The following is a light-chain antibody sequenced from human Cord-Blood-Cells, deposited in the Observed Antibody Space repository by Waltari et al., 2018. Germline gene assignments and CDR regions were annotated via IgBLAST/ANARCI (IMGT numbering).Light chain of an antibody. Sequence: DIVMTQSPDSLAVSLGERATINFKSSQSVLYSSNHKNYLAWYQQKPGQTPKLLIYWASTRESGVPDRFSGSGSGTDFTLTISSLQAEDVAVYYCQKYYSTPYTFGQGTKLEIK. CDR3: QKYYSTPYT. CDR2: WAS. CDR1: QSVLYSSNHKNY. J-gene: IGKJ2*01. V-gene: IGKV4-1*01.